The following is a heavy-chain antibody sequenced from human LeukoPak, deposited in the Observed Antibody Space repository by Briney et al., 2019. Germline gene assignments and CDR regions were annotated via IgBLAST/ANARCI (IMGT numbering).Heavy chain of an antibody. V-gene: IGHV4-30-4*01. D-gene: IGHD4-17*01. Sequence: PSHTLSLTCTVSGGSISSGDYYWSWIRQPPGKGLEWIGYIYYNESTCYNPSLKSRVTISVDTSKNQFSLKLSSVTAADTAVYCCASFPFYDDYVSYWGQGTLVTVSS. CDR2: IYYNEST. CDR3: ASFPFYDDYVSY. J-gene: IGHJ4*02. CDR1: GGSISSGDYY.